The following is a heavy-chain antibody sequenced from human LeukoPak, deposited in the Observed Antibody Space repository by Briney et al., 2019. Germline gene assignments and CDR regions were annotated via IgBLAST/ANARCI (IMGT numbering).Heavy chain of an antibody. J-gene: IGHJ5*02. D-gene: IGHD5/OR15-5a*01. Sequence: ASVRVSCKASGYTFTGYYIYWVRQAPGQGLEWMGWINTESGGTNSAQKFQGRVTMPRDTSISTANMELSSLTSDDTAVYYCARATKVVSGQAAWFDPWGQGTLVTVSS. V-gene: IGHV1-2*02. CDR2: INTESGGT. CDR1: GYTFTGYY. CDR3: ARATKVVSGQAAWFDP.